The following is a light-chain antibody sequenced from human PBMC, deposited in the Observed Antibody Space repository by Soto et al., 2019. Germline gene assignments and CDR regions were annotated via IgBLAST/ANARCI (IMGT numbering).Light chain of an antibody. Sequence: MVMTHSAATLSVSPGERATLSCIATQSVSNNLAWYQQKPGQAPRLLIYCASTRATGIPARFSGSGSGTEFTLTISSLQAEDFAVYYCQQNCNSSSTFGPGTKVDI. CDR3: QQNCNSSST. CDR1: QSVSNN. V-gene: IGKV3-15*01. J-gene: IGKJ3*01. CDR2: CAS.